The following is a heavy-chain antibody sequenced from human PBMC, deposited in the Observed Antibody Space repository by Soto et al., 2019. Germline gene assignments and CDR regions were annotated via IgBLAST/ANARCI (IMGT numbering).Heavy chain of an antibody. J-gene: IGHJ2*01. D-gene: IGHD2-15*01. CDR1: GYTFTTFG. V-gene: IGHV1-18*01. Sequence: QVQVVQSGAEVKKPGASVKVACKASGYTFTTFGMSWVRQAPGQGLEWMGWISADNGDTNSAQKFQDRVTMTTDTSTNIANMELRSLTSDDTSVYYCARCYCSAGSCFTCLHFDLWGLGTLVNFFS. CDR2: ISADNGDT. CDR3: ARCYCSAGSCFTCLHFDL.